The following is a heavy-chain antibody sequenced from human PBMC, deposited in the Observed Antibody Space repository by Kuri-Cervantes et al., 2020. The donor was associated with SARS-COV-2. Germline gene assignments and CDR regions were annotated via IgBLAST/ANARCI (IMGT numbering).Heavy chain of an antibody. V-gene: IGHV4-38-2*02. CDR3: ARAGSSGWYWFDP. CDR1: GYSISSGYY. Sequence: GSLRLSCTVSGYSISSGYYWGWIRQPPGKGLEWIGSIYHSGSTYYNPSLKSRVTISVDTSKNQFSLKLSSVTAADTAVYYCARAGSSGWYWFDPWGQGTLVTVSS. D-gene: IGHD6-19*01. CDR2: IYHSGST. J-gene: IGHJ5*02.